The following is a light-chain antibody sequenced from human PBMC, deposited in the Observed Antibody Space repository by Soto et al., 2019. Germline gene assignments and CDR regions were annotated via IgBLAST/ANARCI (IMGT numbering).Light chain of an antibody. CDR2: AAS. CDR1: QSVSSSY. Sequence: EVGLTQSPATLSLTPGEGATLSCMAIQSVSSSYLAWYQQKPGQAPRLFIYAASNRDTGIPARFSGSGSGTDFTLTISRLETEDFAVYYCQQRSNWPITFGQGTRLEIK. CDR3: QQRSNWPIT. J-gene: IGKJ5*01. V-gene: IGKV3D-20*02.